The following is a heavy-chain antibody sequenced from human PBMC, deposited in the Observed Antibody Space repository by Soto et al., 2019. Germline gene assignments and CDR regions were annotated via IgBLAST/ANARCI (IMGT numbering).Heavy chain of an antibody. CDR3: ARSLFYGSGSRPYYFAS. D-gene: IGHD3-10*01. J-gene: IGHJ4*02. CDR1: GYNFTNDG. CDR2: ISAYNDNT. V-gene: IGHV1-18*01. Sequence: ATVKFSCKASGYNFTNDGISWVRQAPGQGLEWMGWISAYNDNTNYAQKLQGRVTMTTDTSTSTVYMELRSLRSDDTAVYYCARSLFYGSGSRPYYFASRGQGTLVTVSS.